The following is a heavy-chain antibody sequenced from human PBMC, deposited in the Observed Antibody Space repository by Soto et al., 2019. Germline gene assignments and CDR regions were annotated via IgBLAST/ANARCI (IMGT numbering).Heavy chain of an antibody. CDR3: ARDRYYGSGSYSNWFDP. J-gene: IGHJ5*02. D-gene: IGHD3-10*01. V-gene: IGHV4-30-4*01. Sequence: SETLSLTCTVSGGSLSSGDYYWSWIRQPPGKGLEWIGYIYYSGSTYYNPSLKSRVTISVDTSKNQFSLKLSSVTAADTAVYYCARDRYYGSGSYSNWFDPWGQGTLVTVSS. CDR1: GGSLSSGDYY. CDR2: IYYSGST.